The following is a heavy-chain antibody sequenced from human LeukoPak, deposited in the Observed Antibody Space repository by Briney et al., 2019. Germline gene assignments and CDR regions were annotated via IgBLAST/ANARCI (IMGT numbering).Heavy chain of an antibody. Sequence: ASVKVSCKASGYTFTGYYIHWVRQAPGQGLEWMGWTNPNTGASNCAQKFQGRVTMTRDTSISTAYMELSRLRFDDTAFYYCARIIAAAADFDYWGQGTLVTVSS. CDR1: GYTFTGYY. J-gene: IGHJ4*02. D-gene: IGHD6-13*01. CDR2: TNPNTGAS. CDR3: ARIIAAAADFDY. V-gene: IGHV1-2*02.